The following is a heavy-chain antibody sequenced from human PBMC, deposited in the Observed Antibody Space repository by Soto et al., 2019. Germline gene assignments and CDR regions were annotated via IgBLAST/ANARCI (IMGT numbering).Heavy chain of an antibody. CDR1: GGTFSSYA. CDR3: ARSRTDWRWFDP. V-gene: IGHV1-69*12. D-gene: IGHD3-9*01. Sequence: QVQLVQSGAEVKKPGSSVKVSCKASGGTFSSYAISWVRQAPGQGLEWMGGIIPIFGTANYAQKFQGRVTITADESTSTAYRELSSLRSEDTAVDYCARSRTDWRWFDPWGQGTLVTVSS. CDR2: IIPIFGTA. J-gene: IGHJ5*02.